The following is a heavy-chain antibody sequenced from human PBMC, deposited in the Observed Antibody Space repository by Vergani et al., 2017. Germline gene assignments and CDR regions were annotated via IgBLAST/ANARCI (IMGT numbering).Heavy chain of an antibody. V-gene: IGHV3-23*01. Sequence: EVQLLQSEGAVVQPGGSLRLSCVASGFTFSSHAMSWVRQGHGQGLEWVLSIKNTGDSTHYADSVKGRFTIYRDNSKNTLYLQMNSLRVEDTAVYYCGRGSDNYNWGQGTLVTVSS. J-gene: IGHJ4*02. D-gene: IGHD5-24*01. CDR1: GFTFSSHA. CDR2: IKNTGDST. CDR3: GRGSDNYN.